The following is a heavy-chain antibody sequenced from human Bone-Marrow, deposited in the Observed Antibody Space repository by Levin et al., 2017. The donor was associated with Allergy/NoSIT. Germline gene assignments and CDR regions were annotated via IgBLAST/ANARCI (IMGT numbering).Heavy chain of an antibody. Sequence: GESLKISCPASGFTFSSYTMNWVRQTPGRGLEWVASISGRGDYIYYADSLKGRFTISRDNANDSLYLQMNSLSTEDTATYYCATDWGGMGWDYWGQGTLVTVSS. V-gene: IGHV3-21*04. J-gene: IGHJ4*02. CDR3: ATDWGGMGWDY. CDR1: GFTFSSYT. D-gene: IGHD2-8*02. CDR2: ISGRGDYI.